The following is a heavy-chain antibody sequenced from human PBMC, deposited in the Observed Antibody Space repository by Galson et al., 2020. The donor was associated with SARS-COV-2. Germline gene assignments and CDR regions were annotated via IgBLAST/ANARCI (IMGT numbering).Heavy chain of an antibody. J-gene: IGHJ5*02. V-gene: IGHV1-69*04. CDR2: IIPILGIA. D-gene: IGHD3-22*01. CDR3: ARDVPGPLYYYDSSGYQRDDWIDP. Sequence: KISCKASGGTFSSYAISWVRQAPGQGLEWMGRIIPILGIANYAQKFQGRVTITADKSTSTAYMELSSLRSEDTAVYYCARDVPGPLYYYDSSGYQRDDWIDPWGQGTLVTVSS. CDR1: GGTFSSYA.